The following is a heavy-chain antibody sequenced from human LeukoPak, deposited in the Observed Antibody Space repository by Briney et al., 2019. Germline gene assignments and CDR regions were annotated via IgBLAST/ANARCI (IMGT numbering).Heavy chain of an antibody. J-gene: IGHJ4*02. D-gene: IGHD3-10*01. Sequence: GGSLRLSCAASGFTFSSYGMHWVRQAPGKGLEWVAVISYDGSNKYYADSVKGRFTISRDNSKNTLYLQMNSLRAEDTAVYYCAKDHYYGTGSYFDYWGQGTLVTVSS. CDR1: GFTFSSYG. V-gene: IGHV3-30*18. CDR3: AKDHYYGTGSYFDY. CDR2: ISYDGSNK.